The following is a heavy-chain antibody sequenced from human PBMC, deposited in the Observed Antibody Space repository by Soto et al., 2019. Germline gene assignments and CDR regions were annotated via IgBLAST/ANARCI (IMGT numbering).Heavy chain of an antibody. CDR2: IYPGDSDT. V-gene: IGHV5-51*01. Sequence: GESLKISCKGSGYSFTSYWIGWVRQMPGKGLEWMGIIYPGDSDTRYSPSFQGQVTISADKSISTAYLQWSSLKASDTAMYYCARHQYSSSSGWNYYYYGMDVWGQGTTVTAP. CDR1: GYSFTSYW. D-gene: IGHD6-6*01. CDR3: ARHQYSSSSGWNYYYYGMDV. J-gene: IGHJ6*02.